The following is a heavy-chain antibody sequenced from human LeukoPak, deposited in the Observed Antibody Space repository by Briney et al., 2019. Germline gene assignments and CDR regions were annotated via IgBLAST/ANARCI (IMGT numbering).Heavy chain of an antibody. CDR3: ATNTGTAFDY. V-gene: IGHV4-38-2*02. CDR1: SYSISSGYY. CDR2: IYHSGST. Sequence: SETLSLTCTVSSYSISSGYYWGWIRQPPGKGLEWIGNIYHSGSTEYNPSLRSRVTISLEMSKHQFSLDLTSVTAADTAVYYCATNTGTAFDYWGQGALVTVSS. J-gene: IGHJ4*02. D-gene: IGHD7-27*01.